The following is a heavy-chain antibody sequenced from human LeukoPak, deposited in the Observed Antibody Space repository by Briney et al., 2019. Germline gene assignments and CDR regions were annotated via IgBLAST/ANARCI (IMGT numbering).Heavy chain of an antibody. CDR1: GFTFGSYG. V-gene: IGHV3-23*01. D-gene: IGHD3-22*01. Sequence: GGSLRLSCAASGFTFGSYGMSWVRQAPGKGREWVSFITPNADRTSYADSVEGRFTISRDNPRNTLYMQMNSLRDEGTALYYCAIMHGYYDGSGYWVQWGQGTLVTVSS. J-gene: IGHJ1*01. CDR3: AIMHGYYDGSGYWVQ. CDR2: ITPNADRT.